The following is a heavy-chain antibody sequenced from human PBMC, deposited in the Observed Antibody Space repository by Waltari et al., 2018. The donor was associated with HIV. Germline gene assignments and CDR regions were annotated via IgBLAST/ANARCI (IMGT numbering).Heavy chain of an antibody. CDR1: GGPFSHYA. J-gene: IGHJ4*02. D-gene: IGHD3-10*01. V-gene: IGHV1-69*12. CDR3: ARSGTPMVRGVCDS. Sequence: QVQLVQSGAEVKKPGSSVKVSCKASGGPFSHYAISWVRQAPGQGLEWMGGIIPLFGTANYAQKFQGRVTITADESTNTAYMELSSLRSEDTALFYCARSGTPMVRGVCDSWGQGTLVTVSS. CDR2: IIPLFGTA.